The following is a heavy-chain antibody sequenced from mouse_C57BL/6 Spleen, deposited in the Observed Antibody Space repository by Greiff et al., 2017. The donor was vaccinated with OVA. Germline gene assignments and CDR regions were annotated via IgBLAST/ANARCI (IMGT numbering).Heavy chain of an antibody. V-gene: IGHV1-82*01. CDR3: ARDDYDYDLYYFDY. CDR1: GYAFSSSW. CDR2: IYPGDGDT. Sequence: VQLQQSGPELVKPGASVKISCKASGYAFSSSWMNWVKQRPGKGLEWIGRIYPGDGDTNYNGKFKGKATLTADKSSSTAYMQLSSLTSEDSAVYFGARDDYDYDLYYFDYWGQGTTLTVSS. J-gene: IGHJ2*01. D-gene: IGHD2-4*01.